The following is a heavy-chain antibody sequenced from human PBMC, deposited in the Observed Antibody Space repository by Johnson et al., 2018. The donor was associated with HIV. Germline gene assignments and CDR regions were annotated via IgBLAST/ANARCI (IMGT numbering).Heavy chain of an antibody. D-gene: IGHD2-8*01. CDR1: GFTFDDYA. V-gene: IGHV3-9*01. CDR3: VKDYGGGVFDI. J-gene: IGHJ3*02. Sequence: VQLVESGGGLVQPGRSLRLSCAASGFTFDDYAMHWVRQAPGKGLEWVSGITWNSAGIGYANSVKGRFTISRDNAKNSLYLQMNSLRAEDTALYYCVKDYGGGVFDIWGQGTMVTVSS. CDR2: ITWNSAGI.